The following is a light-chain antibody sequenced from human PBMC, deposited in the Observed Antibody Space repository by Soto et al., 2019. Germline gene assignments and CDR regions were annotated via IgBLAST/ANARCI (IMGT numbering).Light chain of an antibody. Sequence: QSALTQPASVSGSPGQSITISCTGTNSDIGGYDYVSWYQQHPGKAPKLMIYDVNNWPSGVSSRFSGSKSGNTASLTISGLQAEDEADYYCSSYTDTSTLVVFGGGTKLTVL. CDR2: DVN. V-gene: IGLV2-14*03. J-gene: IGLJ2*01. CDR3: SSYTDTSTLVV. CDR1: NSDIGGYDY.